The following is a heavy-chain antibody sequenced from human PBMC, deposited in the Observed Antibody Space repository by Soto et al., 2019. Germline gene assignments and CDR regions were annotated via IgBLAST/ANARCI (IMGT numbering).Heavy chain of an antibody. D-gene: IGHD5-12*01. Sequence: QLQLQESGPGLVKPSETLSLTCTVSGGSISSSSYYWGWIRQPPGKGLEWIGSIYYSGSTYYNPSLKSRVTISVDTSKNQFSLKLSSVTAADTAVYYCATGYSGSLYGMDVWGQGTTVTVSS. CDR2: IYYSGST. CDR3: ATGYSGSLYGMDV. J-gene: IGHJ6*02. CDR1: GGSISSSSYY. V-gene: IGHV4-39*01.